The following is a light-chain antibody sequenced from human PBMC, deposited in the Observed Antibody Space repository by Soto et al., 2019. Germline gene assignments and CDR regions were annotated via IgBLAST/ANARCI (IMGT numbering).Light chain of an antibody. CDR1: QRITTY. CDR3: QQRSGWPLT. CDR2: DAS. V-gene: IGKV3-11*01. Sequence: EIVLTQSPATLSLSPGERATLSCRASQRITTYLAWYQQKPGQAPRLLIYDASNRATGIPARFSGSGPGTDFTLTISSLEPEDFAFYYCQQRSGWPLTFGGGTKVDIK. J-gene: IGKJ4*01.